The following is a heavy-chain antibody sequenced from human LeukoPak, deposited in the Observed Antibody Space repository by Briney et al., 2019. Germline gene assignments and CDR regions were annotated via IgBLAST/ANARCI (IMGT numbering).Heavy chain of an antibody. CDR1: GFTFSDSY. J-gene: IGHJ4*02. Sequence: PGGSLRLSCVVSGFTFSDSYMDSVRQTPGKGLEWNGRTKAKLDNYVTEYAASEKGRFTTSRDKSKSSLYLQMNSLKPEDTAVYYCDRDNIGSYDYWAQGTRVTVSS. CDR2: TKAKLDNYVT. V-gene: IGHV3-72*01. D-gene: IGHD3-10*01. CDR3: DRDNIGSYDY.